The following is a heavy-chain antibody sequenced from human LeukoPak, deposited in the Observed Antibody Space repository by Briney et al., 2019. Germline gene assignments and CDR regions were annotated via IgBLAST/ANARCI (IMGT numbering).Heavy chain of an antibody. J-gene: IGHJ4*02. V-gene: IGHV3-66*01. Sequence: GGSLRLSCAASGFTFSSYAMSWVRQAPGKGLEWVSVIYSGGSTYYADSVKGRFTISRDNSKNTLYLQMNSLRAEDTAVYYCARDRSGATYFDYWGQGTLVTVSS. CDR3: ARDRSGATYFDY. D-gene: IGHD1-26*01. CDR2: IYSGGST. CDR1: GFTFSSYA.